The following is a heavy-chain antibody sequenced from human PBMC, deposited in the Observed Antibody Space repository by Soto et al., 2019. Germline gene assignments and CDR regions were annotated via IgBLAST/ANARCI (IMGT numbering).Heavy chain of an antibody. CDR2: IIPIFGTS. V-gene: IGHV1-69*13. CDR1: AGTFSSYA. Sequence: GASVKVSCKASAGTFSSYAISWVRQAPGQGLEWMGRIIPIFGTSNYAQTFQGRVTITADESTRTAYMELSSLRSEDTAVYYCARAVAVTAIQHYYYGMDVWGQGTTVTVSS. J-gene: IGHJ6*02. CDR3: ARAVAVTAIQHYYYGMDV. D-gene: IGHD2-21*02.